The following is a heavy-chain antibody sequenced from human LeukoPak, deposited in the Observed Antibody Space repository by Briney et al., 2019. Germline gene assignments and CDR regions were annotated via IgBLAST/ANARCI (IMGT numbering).Heavy chain of an antibody. Sequence: TPSETLSLTCTVSGGSISSGGYYWSWLRQPPGKGLEWIGYIYHSGSTYYNPSLKSRVTISVDRSKNQFSLKLSSVTAADTAVYYCASVLRDGYNYGAFDIWGQGTMVTVSS. J-gene: IGHJ3*02. CDR2: IYHSGST. V-gene: IGHV4-30-2*01. D-gene: IGHD5-24*01. CDR1: GGSISSGGYY. CDR3: ASVLRDGYNYGAFDI.